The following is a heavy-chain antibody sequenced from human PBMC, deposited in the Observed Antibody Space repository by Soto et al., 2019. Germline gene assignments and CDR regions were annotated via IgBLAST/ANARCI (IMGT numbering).Heavy chain of an antibody. CDR3: ARDPKYYYDSSGYYYGSLHFDY. V-gene: IGHV3-21*01. CDR1: GFTFSASS. J-gene: IGHJ4*02. Sequence: PGGSLILSCGASGFTFSASSMNWVRQAPGKGLEWVSSISSSSSYTNYADSVKGRFTISRDNAKNSLYLQMNSLRAEDTAVYYCARDPKYYYDSSGYYYGSLHFDYWGQGTLVTVSS. D-gene: IGHD3-22*01. CDR2: ISSSSSYT.